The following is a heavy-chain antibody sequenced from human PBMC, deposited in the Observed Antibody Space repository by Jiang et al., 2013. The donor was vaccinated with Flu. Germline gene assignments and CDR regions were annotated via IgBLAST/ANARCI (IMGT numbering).Heavy chain of an antibody. J-gene: IGHJ3*02. Sequence: SVKVSCKASGYTFTSYGYQLGATGPGQGLEWMGWISAYNGNTNYAQKLQGRVTMTTDTSTSTAYMELRSLRSDDTAVYYCTRGGPLTGYGHDAFDIWGQGTMVTVSS. V-gene: IGHV1-18*01. CDR3: TRGGPLTGYGHDAFDI. D-gene: IGHD3-9*01. CDR2: ISAYNGNT. CDR1: GYTFTSYG.